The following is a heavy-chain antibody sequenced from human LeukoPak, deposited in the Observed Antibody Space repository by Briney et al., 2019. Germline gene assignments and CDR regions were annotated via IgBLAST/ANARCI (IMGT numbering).Heavy chain of an antibody. J-gene: IGHJ5*02. CDR3: ARSGYEYNWFDP. Sequence: GASVKVSCKASGGTFSSYAISWVRQAPGQGLEWMGGIIPIFGTANYAQKFQGRVTITADESTSTAYMELSSLRSEDTAVYYCARSGYEYNWFDPWGQGTLVTVSS. CDR2: IIPIFGTA. V-gene: IGHV1-69*13. D-gene: IGHD5-12*01. CDR1: GGTFSSYA.